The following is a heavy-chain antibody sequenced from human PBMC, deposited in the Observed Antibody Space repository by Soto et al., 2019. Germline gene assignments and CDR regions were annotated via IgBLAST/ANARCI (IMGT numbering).Heavy chain of an antibody. CDR2: INPSGGST. CDR1: GYTFTSYY. Sequence: ASVKVSCKASGYTFTSYYMHWVRQAPGQGLEWMGIINPSGGSTSYAQKFQGRVTTTRDTSTSTVYMELSSLRSEDTAVYYCAREGKYYYDSSGYPLFDYWGQGTLVTVS. J-gene: IGHJ4*02. CDR3: AREGKYYYDSSGYPLFDY. D-gene: IGHD3-22*01. V-gene: IGHV1-46*01.